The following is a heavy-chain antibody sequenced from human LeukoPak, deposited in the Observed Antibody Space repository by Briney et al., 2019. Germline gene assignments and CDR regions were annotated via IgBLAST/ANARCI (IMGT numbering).Heavy chain of an antibody. V-gene: IGHV3-33*06. J-gene: IGHJ2*01. CDR1: GFTFSSYG. Sequence: PGGSLRLSCAASGFTFSSYGMHWVRQAPGKGLEWVAVIWYDGSNKYYADSVKGRFTISRDNSKNTLYLQMNSLRAEDTAVHYCAKSKIAVAGTGWYFDLWGRGTLVTVSS. CDR2: IWYDGSNK. CDR3: AKSKIAVAGTGWYFDL. D-gene: IGHD6-19*01.